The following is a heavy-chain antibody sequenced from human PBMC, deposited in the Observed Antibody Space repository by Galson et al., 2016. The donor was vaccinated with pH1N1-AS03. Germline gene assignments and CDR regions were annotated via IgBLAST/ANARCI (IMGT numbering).Heavy chain of an antibody. CDR2: MYHSGTT. Sequence: ETLSLTCDVSGFSISSGYYWGWIRQPPGKGLEWIGSMYHSGTTFHNPSLKSRVTMSVDTSTNQFSLRLTSLTAADSAVYYCARDKGFTYGTGLGALDLWGHGTVVTVSS. J-gene: IGHJ3*01. CDR1: GFSISSGYY. D-gene: IGHD1-1*01. CDR3: ARDKGFTYGTGLGALDL. V-gene: IGHV4-38-2*02.